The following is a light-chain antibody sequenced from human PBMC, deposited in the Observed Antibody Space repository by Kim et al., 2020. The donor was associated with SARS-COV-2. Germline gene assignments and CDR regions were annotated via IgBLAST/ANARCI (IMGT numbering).Light chain of an antibody. CDR3: QQGYITPRT. V-gene: IGKV1-39*01. CDR1: QTVSDY. Sequence: DIQMTQSPASLSASVGDSVTITCRASQTVSDYLNWYQQKPGKAPKLLIYSRSTLQSGVPSRFSGSGSKTNFTLTISTLRPEDSATYYCQQGYITPRTFGPGTKVDIK. CDR2: SRS. J-gene: IGKJ3*01.